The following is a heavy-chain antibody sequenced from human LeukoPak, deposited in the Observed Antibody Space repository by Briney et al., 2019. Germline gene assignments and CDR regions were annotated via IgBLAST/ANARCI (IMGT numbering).Heavy chain of an antibody. J-gene: IGHJ4*02. CDR3: ARHAAMVRGVIMRGIDY. CDR2: IYYSGST. V-gene: IGHV4-39*01. Sequence: PSETLSLTCTVSGGSISSSSYYWGWIRQPPGKGLEWIGSIYYSGSTYYNPSLKSRVTISVDTSKNQFSLKLSSVTAADTAVYYCARHAAMVRGVIMRGIDYWGQGTLVTVSS. D-gene: IGHD3-10*01. CDR1: GGSISSSSYY.